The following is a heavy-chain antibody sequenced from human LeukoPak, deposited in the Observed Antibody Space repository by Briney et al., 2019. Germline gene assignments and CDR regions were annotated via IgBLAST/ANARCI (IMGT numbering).Heavy chain of an antibody. J-gene: IGHJ4*01. CDR1: GASINNADYY. CDR3: ARQLPTAAADTRGYFDY. V-gene: IGHV4-39*01. CDR2: MFYGGTN. Sequence: PSEALSLTCSVSGASINNADYYWGWIRQPPGKGLEWIGSMFYGGTNHYNPSLKSRATISVDTSKNQFSLKLTSVTAADAAIYYCARQLPTAAADTRGYFDYWGQGAVVTVSS. D-gene: IGHD6-13*01.